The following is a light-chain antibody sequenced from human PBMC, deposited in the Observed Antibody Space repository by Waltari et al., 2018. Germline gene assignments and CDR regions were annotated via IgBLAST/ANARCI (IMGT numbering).Light chain of an antibody. CDR3: CSYAGSVV. J-gene: IGLJ2*01. V-gene: IGLV2-23*01. Sequence: QPALTQPASVSGSPGQSITISCTRTSSDVGSYNLVSWYQQHPGKAPKLMIYEGSKRPSGVSNRFSGSKSGNTASLTISGLQAEDEADYYCCSYAGSVVFGGGTKLTVL. CDR1: SSDVGSYNL. CDR2: EGS.